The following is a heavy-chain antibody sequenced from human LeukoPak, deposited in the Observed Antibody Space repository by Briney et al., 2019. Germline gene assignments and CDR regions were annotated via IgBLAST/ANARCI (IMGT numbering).Heavy chain of an antibody. V-gene: IGHV3-53*01. Sequence: QAGGSLTPSCAPSEFTVSINYMSWVRQAPGKGLEWVSIIHTSGSTFYADSVKGRFTISRDNSKNTLYLQMNSRRAEDTAVYYCARALFFDCWGQGTLVTVSS. CDR2: IHTSGST. CDR3: ARALFFDC. D-gene: IGHD2-21*01. J-gene: IGHJ4*02. CDR1: EFTVSINY.